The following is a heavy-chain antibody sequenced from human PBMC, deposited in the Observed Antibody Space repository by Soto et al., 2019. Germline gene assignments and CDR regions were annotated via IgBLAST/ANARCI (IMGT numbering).Heavy chain of an antibody. D-gene: IGHD2-15*01. CDR1: GFTFSSYD. CDR3: AKVVVAALYYYYGMDV. J-gene: IGHJ6*02. V-gene: IGHV3-13*01. CDR2: IGTGGDT. Sequence: GGSLRLSCAASGFTFSSYDFHWVRQPPGEGLGWVSAIGTGGDTYYQVSVKGRFTISRENAENSVYLQMNSLRAEDTAVYYCAKVVVAALYYYYGMDVWGQGTTVTVSS.